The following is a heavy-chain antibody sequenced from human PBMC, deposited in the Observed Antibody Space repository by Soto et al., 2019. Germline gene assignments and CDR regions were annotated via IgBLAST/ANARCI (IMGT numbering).Heavy chain of an antibody. D-gene: IGHD2-2*01. CDR1: GDSVSSNSAA. CDR2: TYYRSKWYN. J-gene: IGHJ1*01. V-gene: IGHV6-1*01. CDR3: ARGHRWDIVVVPAAPLAKYLQH. Sequence: SQTLSLTCAISGDSVSSNSAAWNWIRQSPSRGLEWLGRTYYRSKWYNDYAVSVKSRITINPDTSKNQFSLQLNSVTPEDTAVYYCARGHRWDIVVVPAAPLAKYLQHWGQGTLVTVSS.